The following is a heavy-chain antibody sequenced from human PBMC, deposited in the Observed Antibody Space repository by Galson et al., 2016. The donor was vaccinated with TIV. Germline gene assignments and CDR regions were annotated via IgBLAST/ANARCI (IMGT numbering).Heavy chain of an antibody. CDR1: GFTFSKYG. V-gene: IGHV3-21*01. CDR2: ISSSGRFV. Sequence: SLRLSCAASGFTFSKYGMLWVRQAPGKGLEWVSTISSSGRFVYYADSLKGRFTISRDSATSSLHLQMNSLRAEDSGIYYCARVRGDGEYSYGAFVYWGQGTLVTVSS. D-gene: IGHD2/OR15-2a*01. J-gene: IGHJ4*02. CDR3: ARVRGDGEYSYGAFVY.